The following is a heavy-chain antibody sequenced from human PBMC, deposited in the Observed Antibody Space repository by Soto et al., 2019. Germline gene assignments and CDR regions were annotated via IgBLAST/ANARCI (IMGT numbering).Heavy chain of an antibody. CDR2: INPNSGGT. CDR3: ARGTAYSGYVHYYYYYGMDV. J-gene: IGHJ6*02. Sequence: ASVKVSCKASGYTFTGYYMHWVRQAPGQGLEWMGWINPNSGGTNYAQKFQGWVTMTRDTSISTAYMELSRLRSDDTAVYYCARGTAYSGYVHYYYYYGMDVWGQGTTVTVSS. CDR1: GYTFTGYY. D-gene: IGHD5-12*01. V-gene: IGHV1-2*04.